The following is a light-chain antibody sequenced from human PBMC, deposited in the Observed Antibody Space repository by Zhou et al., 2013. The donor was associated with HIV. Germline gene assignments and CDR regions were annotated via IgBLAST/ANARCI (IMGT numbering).Light chain of an antibody. CDR2: GAS. CDR3: QQYSNWPPMYT. Sequence: VLTQSPGTLALSPGESATLSCRASETIFSSYLAWYQQKPGQAPRLLIYGASTRATGIPARFSGSGSGTEFTLTISSLQSEDSAVYYCQQYSNWPPMYTFGQGTKLEIK. CDR1: ETIFSSY. J-gene: IGKJ2*01. V-gene: IGKV3-15*01.